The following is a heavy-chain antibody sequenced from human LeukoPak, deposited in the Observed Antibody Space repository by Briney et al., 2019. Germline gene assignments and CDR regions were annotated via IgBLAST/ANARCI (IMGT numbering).Heavy chain of an antibody. CDR1: GFTFSNYM. CDR2: LYSDGTT. Sequence: GGSLRLSCAASGFTFSNYMMHWVRQAPGKGLEWVSVLYSDGTTYYADSVKGRFTISRDHSRNTLYLQMNNLRAEDTAVYYCARAAYDSNGFTANHDYWGQGTLVTVSS. J-gene: IGHJ4*02. D-gene: IGHD5-18*01. V-gene: IGHV3-53*01. CDR3: ARAAYDSNGFTANHDY.